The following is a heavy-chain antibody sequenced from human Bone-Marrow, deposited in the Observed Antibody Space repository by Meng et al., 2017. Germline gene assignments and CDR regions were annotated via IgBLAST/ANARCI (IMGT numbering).Heavy chain of an antibody. J-gene: IGHJ4*02. Sequence: GGSLRLSCAASGFTFSSYAMHWVRQAPGKGLEWVAVISYDGSNKYYADSVKGRFTISRDNSKNALYPQMNSLRAEDTAVYYCARASSSWYPYYFDYWGQGTLVTVSS. CDR2: ISYDGSNK. D-gene: IGHD6-13*01. CDR1: GFTFSSYA. V-gene: IGHV3-30*04. CDR3: ARASSSWYPYYFDY.